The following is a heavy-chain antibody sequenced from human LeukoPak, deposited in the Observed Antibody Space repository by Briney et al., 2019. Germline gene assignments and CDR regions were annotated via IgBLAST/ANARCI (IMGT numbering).Heavy chain of an antibody. J-gene: IGHJ4*02. Sequence: SETLSLTCTVSGGSISISSYYWGWIRQPPGKGLEWIGSIYYSGRTYYNPSLKSRVTISVDTSKNQFSLKLSSVTAADTAVYYCARHRDGYNLPFDYWGQGTLVTVSS. CDR2: IYYSGRT. D-gene: IGHD5-24*01. CDR1: GGSISISSYY. V-gene: IGHV4-39*01. CDR3: ARHRDGYNLPFDY.